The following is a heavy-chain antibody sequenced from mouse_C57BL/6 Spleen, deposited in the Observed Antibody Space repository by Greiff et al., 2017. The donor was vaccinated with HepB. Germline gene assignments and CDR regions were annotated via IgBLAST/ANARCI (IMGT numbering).Heavy chain of an antibody. J-gene: IGHJ1*03. Sequence: VQLQQSGPELVKPGASVKISCKASGYAFSSSWMNWVKQRPGKGLEWIGRIYPGDGDTNYNGKFKGKATLTADKSSSTAYMQLSSLTSEDSAVYFCARGCRRYWYFDVWGTRTTVTVSS. CDR3: ARGCRRYWYFDV. V-gene: IGHV1-82*01. CDR1: GYAFSSSW. D-gene: IGHD3-3*01. CDR2: IYPGDGDT.